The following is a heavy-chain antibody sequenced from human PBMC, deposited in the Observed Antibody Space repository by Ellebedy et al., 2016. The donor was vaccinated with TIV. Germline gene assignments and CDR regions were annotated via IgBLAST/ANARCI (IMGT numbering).Heavy chain of an antibody. CDR2: IIPLFGIP. Sequence: AASVKVSCKPSGGTLSSYAINWARQAPGQGLEWMGGIIPLFGIPNYAQKFQGRVTITADESTSTAYMELSSLRSEDTAVYYCARGVSGYEHYYYYGMDVWGQGTTVTVSS. D-gene: IGHD5-12*01. CDR1: GGTLSSYA. J-gene: IGHJ6*02. V-gene: IGHV1-69*13. CDR3: ARGVSGYEHYYYYGMDV.